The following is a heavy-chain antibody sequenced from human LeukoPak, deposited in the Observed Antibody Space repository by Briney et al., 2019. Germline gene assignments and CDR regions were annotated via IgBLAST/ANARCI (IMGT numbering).Heavy chain of an antibody. Sequence: GGSLRLSCAGSGFTFSSYWMNWVRQAPGKGLEWVANIKQDGSEKYYVDSVKGRFTISRDNSKNTLYLQMNSLRADDTAMYYCARGRQCDYWGQGTLVTVSS. V-gene: IGHV3-7*03. CDR2: IKQDGSEK. D-gene: IGHD4-11*01. J-gene: IGHJ4*02. CDR3: ARGRQCDY. CDR1: GFTFSSYW.